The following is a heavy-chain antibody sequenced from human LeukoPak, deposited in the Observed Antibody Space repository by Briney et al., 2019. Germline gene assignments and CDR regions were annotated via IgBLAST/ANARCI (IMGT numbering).Heavy chain of an antibody. CDR3: ARSSTGQWLVQCFDY. D-gene: IGHD6-19*01. V-gene: IGHV4-39*07. CDR2: IYYSGST. J-gene: IGHJ4*02. CDR1: GGSISSRSYY. Sequence: SETLSLTCTVAGGSISSRSYYWGWIRQPPGKGLEWIGSIYYSGSTYYNPSLKSRVTISVDTSKNQFSLKLSSVTAADTAVYYCARSSTGQWLVQCFDYWGQGTLVTVSS.